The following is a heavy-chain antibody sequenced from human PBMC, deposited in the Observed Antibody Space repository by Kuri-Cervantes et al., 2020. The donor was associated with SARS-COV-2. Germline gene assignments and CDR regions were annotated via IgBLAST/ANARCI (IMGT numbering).Heavy chain of an antibody. CDR1: GFSLSTSGMC. D-gene: IGHD6-19*01. Sequence: SGPTLVKPTHTLTLTCTFSGFSLSTSGMCVSWIRQPPGKALEWLARIDWDDDKYYSTSLKTRITISKDTSKNQVVLTMTNMDPVDTATYYCARTGQWLLLFDPWGQGTMVTVSS. J-gene: IGHJ5*02. CDR2: IDWDDDK. V-gene: IGHV2-70*11. CDR3: ARTGQWLLLFDP.